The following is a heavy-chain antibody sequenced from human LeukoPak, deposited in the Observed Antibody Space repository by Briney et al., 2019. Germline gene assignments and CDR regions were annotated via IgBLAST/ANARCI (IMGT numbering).Heavy chain of an antibody. CDR3: ARDSPDIVVVPAAPYYYYGMDV. CDR1: GFTFSDYH. D-gene: IGHD2-2*01. J-gene: IGHJ6*04. Sequence: SGGSLRLSCAASGFTFSDYHMSWIRQAPGKGLEWVSYISSSSSYTNYADSVKGRFTISRDNAKNSLYLQMNSLRAEDTAVYYCARDSPDIVVVPAAPYYYYGMDVWGKGTTVTVSS. CDR2: ISSSSSYT. V-gene: IGHV3-11*06.